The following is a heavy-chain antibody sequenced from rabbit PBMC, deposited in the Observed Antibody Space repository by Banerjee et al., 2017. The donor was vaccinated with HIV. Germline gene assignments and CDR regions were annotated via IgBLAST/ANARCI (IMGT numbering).Heavy chain of an antibody. D-gene: IGHD6-1*01. V-gene: IGHV1S45*01. CDR1: GFSFSNKYV. J-gene: IGHJ4*01. Sequence: QEQLEESGGGLVQPEGSLTLTCTASGFSFSNKYVMCWVRQAPGKGLEWIACINTISGDTVYATWAKGRFTISKASWTTVTLQMTSLTAADTATYFCARDYGDATNTYYAFDLWGQGTLVTVS. CDR3: ARDYGDATNTYYAFDL. CDR2: INTISGDT.